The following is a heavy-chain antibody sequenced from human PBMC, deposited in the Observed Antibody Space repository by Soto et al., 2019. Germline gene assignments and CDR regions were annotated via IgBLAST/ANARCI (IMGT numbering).Heavy chain of an antibody. J-gene: IGHJ3*02. D-gene: IGHD3-16*01. Sequence: EVQLLESGGHLVQPGGSQSLSCTPPGISFSPYALSWVRQAPGKGLGWVSGISGSGGHTYYADSVKGRFTISRDSSKNTLYLQMNSLRAEDTAVYYCAKEGSYMGGAFDIWGPGTMVTVSS. CDR3: AKEGSYMGGAFDI. V-gene: IGHV3-23*01. CDR1: GISFSPYA. CDR2: ISGSGGHT.